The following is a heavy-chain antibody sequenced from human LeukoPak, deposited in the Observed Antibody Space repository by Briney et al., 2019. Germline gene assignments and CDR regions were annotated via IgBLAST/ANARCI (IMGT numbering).Heavy chain of an antibody. J-gene: IGHJ4*02. V-gene: IGHV3-23*01. Sequence: GGSLRLSCAASGFTFSSYAMSWVRQAPGKGLEWVSAISGSGGSTYYADSVKGRFTISRDNSKNTLYLQMNSLRAEDTAVYYCATMSAPSRYYYDSSGYYYPRLGWRFDYWGQGTLVTVSS. D-gene: IGHD3-22*01. CDR2: ISGSGGST. CDR3: ATMSAPSRYYYDSSGYYYPRLGWRFDY. CDR1: GFTFSSYA.